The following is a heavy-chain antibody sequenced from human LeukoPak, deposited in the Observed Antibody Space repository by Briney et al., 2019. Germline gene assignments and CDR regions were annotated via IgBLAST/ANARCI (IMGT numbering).Heavy chain of an antibody. D-gene: IGHD5-18*01. CDR2: TIPIFGTA. J-gene: IGHJ4*02. CDR3: ANSHGYGYSDFDY. CDR1: GGTFSSYA. V-gene: IGHV1-69*13. Sequence: SVKVSCKASGGTFSSYAISWVRQAPGQGLEWMGGTIPIFGTANYAQKFQGRVTITADESTSTAYMELSSLRSEDTAVYYCANSHGYGYSDFDYWGQGTLVTVSS.